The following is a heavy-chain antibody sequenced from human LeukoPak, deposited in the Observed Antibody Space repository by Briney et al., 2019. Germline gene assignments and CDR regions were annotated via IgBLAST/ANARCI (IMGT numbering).Heavy chain of an antibody. J-gene: IGHJ6*03. D-gene: IGHD6-6*01. V-gene: IGHV4-34*01. CDR2: INHSGST. CDR1: GGSFSGYY. Sequence: SETLSLTCAVYGGSFSGYYWSWIRQPPGKGLEWIGEINHSGSTNYNPSLKSRVTISVDTSKNQFSLKLSSVTAADTAVYYCARGQLYRAARGLRRGYYYMDVWGKGTTVTVSS. CDR3: ARGQLYRAARGLRRGYYYMDV.